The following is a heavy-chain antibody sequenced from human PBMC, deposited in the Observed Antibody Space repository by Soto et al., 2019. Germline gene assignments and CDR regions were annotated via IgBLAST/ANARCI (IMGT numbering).Heavy chain of an antibody. D-gene: IGHD3-22*01. V-gene: IGHV4-38-2*01. J-gene: IGHJ4*02. CDR3: ARLYDSSGYQHYFDY. Sequence: TSETLSLTCAVSDYSISNGYFWGWIRQPPGKGLEYIGSMFHSGITYYNPSLKSRVTISVDTSKNQFSLKLSSVTAADTAVYFCARLYDSSGYQHYFDYWGQGTPVTVSS. CDR1: DYSISNGYF. CDR2: MFHSGIT.